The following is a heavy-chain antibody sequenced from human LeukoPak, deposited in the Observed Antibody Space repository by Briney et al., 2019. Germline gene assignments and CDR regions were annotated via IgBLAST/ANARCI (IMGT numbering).Heavy chain of an antibody. D-gene: IGHD4-17*01. V-gene: IGHV3-21*01. CDR1: GFTFSSYS. J-gene: IGHJ4*02. CDR3: ARDVLGASNFDY. Sequence: GGSLRLSCAASGFTFSSYSMNWVRQAPGKGLEWVSSISSSSYIYYADSVKGRFTISRDNAKNSLYLQMNSLRAEDTAVYYCARDVLGASNFDYWGQGTLVTVSS. CDR2: ISSSSYI.